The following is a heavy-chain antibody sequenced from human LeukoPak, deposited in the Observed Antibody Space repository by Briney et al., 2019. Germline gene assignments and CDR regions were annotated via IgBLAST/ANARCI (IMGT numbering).Heavy chain of an antibody. D-gene: IGHD5-24*01. J-gene: IGHJ4*02. CDR3: ARRRVDGYTDY. CDR2: IYYSGST. V-gene: IGHV4-59*08. CDR1: GGSISSYY. Sequence: SETLSLACTVSGGSISSYYWSWIRQPPGKGLEWIGYIYYSGSTNYNPSLKSRVTISVDMSKNQFSLKLTSVTAADTAVYYCARRRVDGYTDYWGQGALVTVSS.